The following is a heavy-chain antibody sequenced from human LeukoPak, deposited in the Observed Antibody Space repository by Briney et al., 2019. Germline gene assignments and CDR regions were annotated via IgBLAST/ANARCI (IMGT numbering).Heavy chain of an antibody. J-gene: IGHJ3*02. CDR1: GFNFSSFV. CDR3: AREVRYFDWLFGAFDI. D-gene: IGHD3-9*01. V-gene: IGHV3-23*01. CDR2: ISGSGGST. Sequence: GGSLRLSCAGSGFNFSSFVMTWVRQAPGKGLEWVSAISGSGGSTYYADSVKGRFTISRDNSKNTLYLQMNSLRAEDTAVYYCAREVRYFDWLFGAFDIWGQGTMVTVSS.